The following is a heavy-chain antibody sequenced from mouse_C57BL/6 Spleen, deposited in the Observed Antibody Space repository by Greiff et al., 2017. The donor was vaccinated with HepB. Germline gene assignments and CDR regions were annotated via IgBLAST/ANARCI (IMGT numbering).Heavy chain of an antibody. Sequence: DVKLQESGPGLVKPSQSLSLTCSVTGYSITSGYYWNWIRQFPGNKLEWMGYISYDGSNNYNPSLKNRISITRDTSKNQFFLKLNSVTTEDTATYYCARRYGTPYFDVWCTGTTVTVSS. V-gene: IGHV3-6*01. CDR3: ARRYGTPYFDV. CDR2: ISYDGSN. D-gene: IGHD1-1*01. J-gene: IGHJ1*03. CDR1: GYSITSGYY.